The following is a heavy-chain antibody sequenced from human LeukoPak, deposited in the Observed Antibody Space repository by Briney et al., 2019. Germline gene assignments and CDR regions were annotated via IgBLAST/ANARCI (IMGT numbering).Heavy chain of an antibody. CDR3: VWGDYDILTGYLDY. V-gene: IGHV1-69*05. Sequence: SVKVSCKASGGTFSSYAISWVRQAPGQGLEWMGGIIPIFGTANYAQKFQGRVTITTDESTSTAYMELSSLRSEDTAVYYCVWGDYDILTGYLDYWGQGTPVTVSS. CDR1: GGTFSSYA. J-gene: IGHJ4*02. CDR2: IIPIFGTA. D-gene: IGHD3-9*01.